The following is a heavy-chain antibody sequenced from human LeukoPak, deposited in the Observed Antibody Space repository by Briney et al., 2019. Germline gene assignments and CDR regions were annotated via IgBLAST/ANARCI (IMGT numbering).Heavy chain of an antibody. CDR1: GGTFSSYA. D-gene: IGHD3-10*01. V-gene: IGHV1-69*13. CDR2: IIPIFGTA. J-gene: IGHJ6*04. Sequence: GASVTVSFKASGGTFSSYAISWVRQAPGQGLEWMGGIIPIFGTANYAQKFQGRVTITADESTSTAYMELSSLRSEDTAVYYCARGGGGYYYYGMDVWGKGTTVTVSS. CDR3: ARGGGGYYYYGMDV.